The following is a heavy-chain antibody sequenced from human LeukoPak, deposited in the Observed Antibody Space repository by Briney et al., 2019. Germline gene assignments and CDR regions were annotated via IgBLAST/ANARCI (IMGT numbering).Heavy chain of an antibody. CDR1: GYTFTNYD. CDR3: ARGLSAAAALDY. D-gene: IGHD6-25*01. CDR2: MKPNSGNT. Sequence: GSVKVSCKASGYTFTNYDINWVRQATGQGLEWMGYMKPNSGNTGYAQKFQGRVTMTRNTSISTAYMELSSLRSEDTAVYYCARGLSAAAALDYWGQGTLVTVSS. V-gene: IGHV1-8*01. J-gene: IGHJ4*02.